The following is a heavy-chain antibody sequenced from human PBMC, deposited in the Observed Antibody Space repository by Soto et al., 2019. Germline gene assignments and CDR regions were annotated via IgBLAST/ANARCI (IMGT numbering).Heavy chain of an antibody. D-gene: IGHD3-3*01. Sequence: SVKVSCKASGGSFSSYSISWVRQAPGQGLEGRGGIIPIFGTANYAQKFQGRVTITADESTSTAYMELSRLSSEDTAVYYCARASKSITIFGVVPNYGMDVWGQGTTVTVSS. CDR3: ARASKSITIFGVVPNYGMDV. V-gene: IGHV1-69*13. CDR1: GGSFSSYS. J-gene: IGHJ6*02. CDR2: IIPIFGTA.